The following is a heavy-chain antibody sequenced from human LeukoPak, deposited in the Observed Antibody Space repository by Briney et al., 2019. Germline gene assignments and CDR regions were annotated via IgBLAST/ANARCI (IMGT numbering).Heavy chain of an antibody. J-gene: IGHJ6*02. V-gene: IGHV3-11*01. Sequence: GGSLRLSCATSGFTFSDYYMSWIRQAPGKGLEWVSYISSSGSTIYYADSVKGRFTISRDNAKNSLYLQMNSLRAEDTAVYYCARGEGYCSSPSCYSGYYYGMDVWGQGTTVTVSS. CDR3: ARGEGYCSSPSCYSGYYYGMDV. CDR2: ISSSGSTI. D-gene: IGHD2-2*01. CDR1: GFTFSDYY.